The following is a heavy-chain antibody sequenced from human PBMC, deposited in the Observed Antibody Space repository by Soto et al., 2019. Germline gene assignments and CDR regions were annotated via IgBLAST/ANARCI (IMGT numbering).Heavy chain of an antibody. CDR2: ISWNSDLI. V-gene: IGHV3-9*01. CDR1: GFTFDDYA. D-gene: IGHD1-26*01. J-gene: IGHJ4*02. Sequence: EVQLVESGGGLVQPGRSLRLSCAASGFTFDDYAMHWVRQAPGKGLEWVSGISWNSDLIDYADSVKGRFTISRDNAKNSLHLQMNSLTTEDTALYYCVKDTYIMVGATHFDFWGQGTLVTVSS. CDR3: VKDTYIMVGATHFDF.